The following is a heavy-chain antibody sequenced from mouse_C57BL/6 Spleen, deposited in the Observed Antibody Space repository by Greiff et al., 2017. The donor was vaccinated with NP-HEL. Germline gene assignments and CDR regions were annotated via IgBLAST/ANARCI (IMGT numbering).Heavy chain of an antibody. Sequence: VQLQQPGAELVKPGASVKLSCKASGYTFTSYWMHWVKQRPGQGLEWIGMIHPNSGSTNYNEKFKSKATLTVDKSSSTAYMQLSSLTSEDSAVYYCARSIYDYDGAWFAYWGQGTLVTVSA. CDR1: GYTFTSYW. CDR3: ARSIYDYDGAWFAY. CDR2: IHPNSGST. J-gene: IGHJ3*01. V-gene: IGHV1-64*01. D-gene: IGHD2-4*01.